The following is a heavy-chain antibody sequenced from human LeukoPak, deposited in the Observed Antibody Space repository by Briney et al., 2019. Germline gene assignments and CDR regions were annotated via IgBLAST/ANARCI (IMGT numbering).Heavy chain of an antibody. V-gene: IGHV4-61*01. J-gene: IGHJ6*02. CDR2: IYYSGST. CDR3: ARVSLVFSRRYAMDV. CDR1: GGSVSSGSYY. Sequence: SETLSLTCTVSGGSVSSGSYYWSWIRQPPGKGLEWIGYIYYSGSTNYNPSLKSRVTISVDTSKNRFSLKLSSVTAADRAVYYCARVSLVFSRRYAMDVWGQGITVTVSS. D-gene: IGHD2-8*02.